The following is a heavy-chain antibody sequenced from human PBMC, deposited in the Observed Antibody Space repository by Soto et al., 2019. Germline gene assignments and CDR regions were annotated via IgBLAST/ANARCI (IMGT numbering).Heavy chain of an antibody. D-gene: IGHD6-13*01. V-gene: IGHV4-34*01. CDR1: GGSFSGYY. CDR3: ARGVLPPYSSSWYVYYYYGMDV. CDR2: INHSGST. Sequence: SETLSLTCAVYGGSFSGYYWSWIRQPPGKGLEWIGEINHSGSTNYNPSLKSRVTISVDTSKNQFSLKLSSVTAADTAVYYCARGVLPPYSSSWYVYYYYGMDVWGQGTTVTV. J-gene: IGHJ6*02.